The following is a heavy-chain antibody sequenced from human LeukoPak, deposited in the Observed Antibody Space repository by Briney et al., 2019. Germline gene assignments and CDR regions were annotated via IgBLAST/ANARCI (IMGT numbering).Heavy chain of an antibody. CDR1: GYTFTSYG. J-gene: IGHJ4*02. CDR2: ISAYNGYT. V-gene: IGHV1-18*01. Sequence: ASVKVSCKASGYTFTSYGISWVRQAPGQGLEWMGWISAYNGYTNYAQRPQGRVTMTTDTSTSTAYMELRSLRSDDTAVYYCARWASGFQFDYWGEGTLVTVSS. CDR3: ARWASGFQFDY. D-gene: IGHD1-26*01.